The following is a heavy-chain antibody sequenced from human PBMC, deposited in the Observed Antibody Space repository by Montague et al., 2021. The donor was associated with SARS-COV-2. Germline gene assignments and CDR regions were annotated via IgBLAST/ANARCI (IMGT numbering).Heavy chain of an antibody. J-gene: IGHJ4*02. CDR2: IYHYGSG. D-gene: IGHD2-21*01. Sequence: SETLSLTCSVSGGSISSSYWSWIWQPPGKGLEWMGYIYHYGSGKNYYSLKSRVTISVDTSTYQFSLTLSSVTAVDTAAYYCARHANGDWYYFDYWGQGTLVTVSS. CDR1: GGSISSSY. V-gene: IGHV4-59*08. CDR3: ARHANGDWYYFDY.